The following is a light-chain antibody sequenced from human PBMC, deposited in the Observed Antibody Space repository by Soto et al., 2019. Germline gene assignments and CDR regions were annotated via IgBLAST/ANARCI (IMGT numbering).Light chain of an antibody. CDR2: KAS. CDR3: QHYNSYSEA. Sequence: DIQMTQSPSILSGSVGDRVTITCRASQTISSWLAWYQQKPGKAPKLLIYKASTLKSGVPSRFSGSGSGTEFTLTISSLQPDDFATYYCQHYNSYSEAFGQGPKVDIK. CDR1: QTISSW. V-gene: IGKV1-5*03. J-gene: IGKJ1*01.